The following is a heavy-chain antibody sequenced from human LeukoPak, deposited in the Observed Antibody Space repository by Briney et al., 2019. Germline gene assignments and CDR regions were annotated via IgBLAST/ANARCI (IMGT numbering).Heavy chain of an antibody. CDR1: GFTLSSYW. J-gene: IGHJ6*03. V-gene: IGHV3-7*01. D-gene: IGHD6-13*01. Sequence: GGSLRLSCAASGFTLSSYWMSWVRQAPGKGLEWVANIKQDGSEKYYVDSVKGRFTISRDNAKNSLYLQMNSLRAEDTAVYYCARDEPTIAAAGPLYYYYYYYMDVWGKGTTVTVS. CDR2: IKQDGSEK. CDR3: ARDEPTIAAAGPLYYYYYYYMDV.